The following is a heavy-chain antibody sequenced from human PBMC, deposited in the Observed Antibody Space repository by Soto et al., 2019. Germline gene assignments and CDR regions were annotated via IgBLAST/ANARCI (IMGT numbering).Heavy chain of an antibody. CDR1: GGSISNYH. CDR2: IYYTGST. V-gene: IGHV4-59*12. Sequence: LSLTCSVSGGSISNYHWGWIRQPPGKGLEWIGYIYYTGSTNYNPSLKSRVTISLDTSRSQFSLRLSSVTAADTAVYHCVRGIGNKDMVYYFDYWGQGALVTVSS. D-gene: IGHD5-18*01. J-gene: IGHJ4*02. CDR3: VRGIGNKDMVYYFDY.